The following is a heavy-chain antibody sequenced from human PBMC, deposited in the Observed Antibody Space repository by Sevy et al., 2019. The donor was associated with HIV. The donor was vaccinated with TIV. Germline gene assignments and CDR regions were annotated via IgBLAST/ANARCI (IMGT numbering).Heavy chain of an antibody. J-gene: IGHJ4*02. Sequence: GGSLRLSCAASGFTFSSYWMHWVRQAPGKGLVWLSRINSDGSSTSYADSVKGRFTISRDNAKNTLYLQMNSLRAEDTAVYYCARDGYNYFDYWGQGTLVTVSS. CDR2: INSDGSST. CDR1: GFTFSSYW. CDR3: ARDGYNYFDY. V-gene: IGHV3-74*01. D-gene: IGHD5-12*01.